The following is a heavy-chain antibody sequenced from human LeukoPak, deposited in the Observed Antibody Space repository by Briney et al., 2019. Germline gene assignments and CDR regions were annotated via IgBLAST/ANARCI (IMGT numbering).Heavy chain of an antibody. D-gene: IGHD3-10*01. CDR3: AKLLRAGRLLTISLDS. V-gene: IGHV3-23*01. CDR2: VSGSGGTT. CDR1: GFTFSSYW. Sequence: GGSLRLSCAASGFTFSSYWMSWVRQAPGKGLEWVSAVSGSGGTTHYADSAKGRFTISRDNSKNTLYLQLNSLRAEDTAVYYCAKLLRAGRLLTISLDSWGQGTLVTVSS. J-gene: IGHJ4*02.